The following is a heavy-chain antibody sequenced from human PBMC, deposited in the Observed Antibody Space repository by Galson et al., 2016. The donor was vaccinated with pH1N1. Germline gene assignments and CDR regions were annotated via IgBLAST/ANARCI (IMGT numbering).Heavy chain of an antibody. CDR1: GFSLSTSGVG. CDR2: IYWNDDK. V-gene: IGHV2-5*01. CDR3: AHKSYGDYVGHFDY. D-gene: IGHD4-17*01. Sequence: PALVKPTQTLTLTCTFSGFSLSTSGVGVAWIRQPPGKALEWLALIYWNDDKRYSPSLKSRLTITKDTSKNQVVLTMTNMDPVDTATYYCAHKSYGDYVGHFDYWGQGTLVTVSS. J-gene: IGHJ4*02.